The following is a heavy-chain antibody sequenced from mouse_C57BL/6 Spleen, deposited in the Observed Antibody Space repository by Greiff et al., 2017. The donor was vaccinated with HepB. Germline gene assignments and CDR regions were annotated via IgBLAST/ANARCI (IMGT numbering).Heavy chain of an antibody. Sequence: EVKLMESGPGLVKPSQSLSLTCSVTGYSITSGYYWNWIRQFPGNKLEWMGYISYDGSNNYNPSLKNRISITRDTSKNQFFLKLNSVTTEDTATYYCARDQLWFHWYFDVWGTGTTVTVSS. CDR2: ISYDGSN. CDR3: ARDQLWFHWYFDV. V-gene: IGHV3-6*01. J-gene: IGHJ1*03. D-gene: IGHD2-2*01. CDR1: GYSITSGYY.